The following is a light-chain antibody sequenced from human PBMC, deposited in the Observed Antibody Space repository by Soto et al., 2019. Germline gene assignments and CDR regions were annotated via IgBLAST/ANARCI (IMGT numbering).Light chain of an antibody. CDR2: SAF. CDR3: HQYNNYSRLT. V-gene: IGKV1-9*01. J-gene: IGKJ4*01. CDR1: QGICNY. Sequence: DIQLTQSPSFLSASAGDRVTITCRASQGICNYLVAYQQNPGKAPTLLIYSAFRMHSGVPSRFIGGGSGTEDTPTTSSLQQEEFSTDYCHQYNNYSRLTFGGGTKVEI.